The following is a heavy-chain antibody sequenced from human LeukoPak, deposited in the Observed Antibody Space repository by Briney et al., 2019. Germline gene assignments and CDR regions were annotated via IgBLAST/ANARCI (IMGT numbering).Heavy chain of an antibody. J-gene: IGHJ4*02. CDR1: GFTFRRYT. CDR2: ISSSSTYI. Sequence: GGSLRLSRAASGFTFRRYTMNWVCPAPGKGLEWVSSISSSSTYIYYADSVKGRFTISRDNAKNSLYLQMNSLRAEDTAVYYCARDPGRSGGSCYSDYWGQGTLVTVSS. V-gene: IGHV3-21*01. D-gene: IGHD2-15*01. CDR3: ARDPGRSGGSCYSDY.